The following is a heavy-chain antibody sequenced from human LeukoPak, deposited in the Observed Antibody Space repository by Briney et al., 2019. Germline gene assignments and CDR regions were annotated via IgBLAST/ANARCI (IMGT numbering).Heavy chain of an antibody. Sequence: PGGSLRLSCAGSGSAFSEYWMHWARQTPEKGLMWVSRINDGGTYTAYADSVKGRFAVSRDNAENTLYLQMDSLTVEDTGLYYCVREIKIMGFRAFDYWGQGTPVTVSS. CDR2: INDGGTYT. J-gene: IGHJ4*02. CDR1: GSAFSEYW. D-gene: IGHD3-10*01. CDR3: VREIKIMGFRAFDY. V-gene: IGHV3-74*01.